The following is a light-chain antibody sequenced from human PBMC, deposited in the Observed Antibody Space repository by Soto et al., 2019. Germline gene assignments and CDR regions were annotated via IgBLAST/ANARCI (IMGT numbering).Light chain of an antibody. Sequence: QPALTQAASVSWSPREWITISCNGNAVSYQLVSWYQQQPGKAPKLILYDLTTRPSGVSNRFSGFKSGTTASLAISGLQAEDEGYYYCCSYVGTSNDVFGTGTKVTVL. CDR3: CSYVGTSNDV. J-gene: IGLJ1*01. V-gene: IGLV2-23*02. CDR2: DLT. CDR1: AVSYQL.